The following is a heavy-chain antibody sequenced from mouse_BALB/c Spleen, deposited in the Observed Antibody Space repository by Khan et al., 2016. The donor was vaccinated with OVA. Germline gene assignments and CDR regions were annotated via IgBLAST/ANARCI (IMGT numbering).Heavy chain of an antibody. Sequence: VQLVESGPGLVAPSPSLSITCTASGFSLTDYAVSWIRQPPGKGLEWLGFICPGGSKYYNSVLKSRMTICKDNSKSQVFLKVSSLKTDDSAMYYCAKGPPYYGLDYWGQGTLVTVSA. J-gene: IGHJ4*01. CDR1: GFSLTDYA. CDR3: AKGPPYYGLDY. CDR2: ICPGGSK. V-gene: IGHV2-6-5*01.